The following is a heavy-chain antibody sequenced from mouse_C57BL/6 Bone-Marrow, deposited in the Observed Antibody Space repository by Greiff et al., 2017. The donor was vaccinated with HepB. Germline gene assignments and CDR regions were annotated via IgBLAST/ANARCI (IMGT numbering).Heavy chain of an antibody. CDR2: IWSGGST. V-gene: IGHV2-2*01. Sequence: VHLMESGPGLVQPSQSLSITCTVSGFSLTSYGVHWVRQSPGKGLEWLGVIWSGGSTDYNAAFISRLSISKDNSKSQVFFKMNSLQADDTAIYYCARSFYYYGSSCYAMDYWGQGTSVTVSS. CDR1: GFSLTSYG. J-gene: IGHJ4*01. D-gene: IGHD1-1*01. CDR3: ARSFYYYGSSCYAMDY.